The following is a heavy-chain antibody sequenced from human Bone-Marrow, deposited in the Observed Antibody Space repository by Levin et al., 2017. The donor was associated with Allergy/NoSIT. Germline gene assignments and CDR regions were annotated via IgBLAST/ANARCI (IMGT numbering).Heavy chain of an antibody. CDR3: ARDPAPAGWFDP. J-gene: IGHJ5*02. Sequence: PGGSLRVSCAASGFTFSSYWMHWVRQAPGKGLVWVSRINSDGSSTSYADSVKGRFTISRDNAKNTLYLQMNSLRDEDTAVYYCARDPAPAGWFDPWGQGTLVTVSS. CDR1: GFTFSSYW. V-gene: IGHV3-74*01. CDR2: INSDGSST.